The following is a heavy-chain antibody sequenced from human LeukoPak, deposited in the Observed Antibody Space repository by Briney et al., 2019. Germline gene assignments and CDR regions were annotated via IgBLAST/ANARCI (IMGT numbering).Heavy chain of an antibody. D-gene: IGHD3-22*01. Sequence: GGSLRLSCAASGFTFSSYGMHWVRQAPGKGLEWVAFIRYDGSNKYYADSVKGRFTISRDNSKNTLYLQMNSLRAEDTAVYYCAKDGDHYDSSGYYSPSPQHWGQGTLVTVSS. CDR1: GFTFSSYG. CDR2: IRYDGSNK. J-gene: IGHJ1*01. V-gene: IGHV3-30*02. CDR3: AKDGDHYDSSGYYSPSPQH.